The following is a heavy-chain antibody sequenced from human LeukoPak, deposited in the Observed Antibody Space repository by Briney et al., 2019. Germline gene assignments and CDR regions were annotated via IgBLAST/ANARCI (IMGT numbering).Heavy chain of an antibody. D-gene: IGHD5-24*01. CDR2: IYPGDSDT. CDR1: GYSFTSYW. CDR3: ARHKSLGWLQFVDY. V-gene: IGHV5-51*01. Sequence: GESLKISGKGFGYSFTSYWIGGVRKMPGKGLDWMGIIYPGDSDTRYSPSFQGQVTISADKSISTTYLQWSSLKASDTAMYYCARHKSLGWLQFVDYWGQGTLVTVSS. J-gene: IGHJ4*02.